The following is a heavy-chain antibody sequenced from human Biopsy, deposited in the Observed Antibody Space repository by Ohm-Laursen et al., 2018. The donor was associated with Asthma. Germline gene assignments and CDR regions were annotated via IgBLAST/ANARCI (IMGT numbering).Heavy chain of an antibody. D-gene: IGHD5-12*01. CDR2: ISYDGNHK. J-gene: IGHJ4*02. CDR3: ANRRGYSGHDNDY. CDR1: GFMFRSFG. V-gene: IGHV3-30*18. Sequence: SLRLSCAASGFMFRSFGMHWVRQAPGKGLEWVAVISYDGNHKFYEDSVKGRFTVSRDNSKNTLYLQMNSLRTEDTAVYYCANRRGYSGHDNDYWGQGTLVIVSS.